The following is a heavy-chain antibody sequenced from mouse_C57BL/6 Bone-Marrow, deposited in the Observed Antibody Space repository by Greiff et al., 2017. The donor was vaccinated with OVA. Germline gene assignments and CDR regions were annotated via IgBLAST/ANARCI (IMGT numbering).Heavy chain of an antibody. CDR3: ARQDYSKAY. CDR1: GFTFSDYY. CDR2: ISNGGGST. J-gene: IGHJ3*01. D-gene: IGHD2-5*01. Sequence: EVHLVESGGGLVQPGGSLKLSCAASGFTFSDYYMYWVRQTPEKRLEWVAYISNGGGSTYYPDTVKGRFTISRDNAKNTLYLQMSRLKSEDTAMYYCARQDYSKAYWGQGTLVTVSA. V-gene: IGHV5-12*01.